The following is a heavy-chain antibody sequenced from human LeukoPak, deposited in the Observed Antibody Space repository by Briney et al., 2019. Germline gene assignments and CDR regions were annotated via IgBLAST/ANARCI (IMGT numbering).Heavy chain of an antibody. V-gene: IGHV3-7*03. J-gene: IGHJ6*02. CDR2: IKEDGTEK. Sequence: GSLRLSCAASGFTFSNYWMGWVRQPPGKGLQWVANIKEDGTEKYYVDSVKGRFTISRDNAKNSVYLQMNSLRVEDTAVYYCVKGIRGYYYNLEVWGQGTTVTVSS. CDR1: GFTFSNYW. CDR3: VKGIRGYYYNLEV.